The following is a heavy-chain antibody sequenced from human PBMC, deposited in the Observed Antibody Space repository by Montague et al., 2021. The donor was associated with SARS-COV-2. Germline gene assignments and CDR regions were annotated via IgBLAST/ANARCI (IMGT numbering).Heavy chain of an antibody. CDR2: IYYSGST. D-gene: IGHD4-23*01. Sequence: SETLSLTCTVSGGSVSSRSYYWGWIRQPPGKGLEWIGSIYYSGSTHYNPSLKSRVTISVDTSTNQFSLKLSSVTAADTAVYYCARRGDYGGPRFDYWGQGTLVTVSS. J-gene: IGHJ4*02. CDR1: GGSVSSRSYY. V-gene: IGHV4-39*01. CDR3: ARRGDYGGPRFDY.